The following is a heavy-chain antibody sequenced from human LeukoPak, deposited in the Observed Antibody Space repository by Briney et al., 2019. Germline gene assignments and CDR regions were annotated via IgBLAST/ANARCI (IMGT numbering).Heavy chain of an antibody. CDR1: GYTFASYY. CDR2: INPSGGST. J-gene: IGHJ6*02. Sequence: GASVKASCKASGYTFASYYMHWVRQAPGQGLEWMGIINPSGGSTSYAQKFQGRVTMTRDTSTSTVYMELSSLRSEDTAVYYCARVRSSQYYYYGMDVWGQGTTVTVSS. CDR3: ARVRSSQYYYYGMDV. V-gene: IGHV1-46*01.